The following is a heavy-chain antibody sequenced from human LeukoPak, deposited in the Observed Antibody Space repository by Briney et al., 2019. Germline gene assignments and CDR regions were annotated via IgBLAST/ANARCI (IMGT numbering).Heavy chain of an antibody. CDR3: ARDVGDL. CDR2: INQGGSEK. V-gene: IGHV3-7*01. D-gene: IGHD2-21*02. Sequence: GGPLKPPCQPSGLTFRTIGMGGSGRAPGKGLEWLANINQGGSEKYYVDSVKGRFTISRDNAKNSLFLQMNSLRAEGTAVYYCARDVGDLWGQGTLVTVSS. CDR1: GLTFRTIG. J-gene: IGHJ4*02.